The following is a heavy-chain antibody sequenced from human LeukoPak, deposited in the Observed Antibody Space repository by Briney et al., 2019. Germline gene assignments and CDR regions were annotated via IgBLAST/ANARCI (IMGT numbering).Heavy chain of an antibody. CDR3: ARGLVAAAGTGGWFDP. CDR2: INHSGST. J-gene: IGHJ5*02. V-gene: IGHV4-34*01. D-gene: IGHD6-13*01. Sequence: PSETLSLTCAVYGGSFSGYYWSWIRQPPGKGLEWIGEINHSGSTNYNPSLKSRVTISVDTSKNQFSLKLSSVTAADTAVYYCARGLVAAAGTGGWFDPWGQGTLVTVSS. CDR1: GGSFSGYY.